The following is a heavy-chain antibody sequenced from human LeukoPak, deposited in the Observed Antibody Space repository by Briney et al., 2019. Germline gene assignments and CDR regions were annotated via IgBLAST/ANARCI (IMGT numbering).Heavy chain of an antibody. CDR3: ARGLVATRGDFDY. J-gene: IGHJ4*02. CDR2: IYYSGST. V-gene: IGHV4-31*03. D-gene: IGHD5-12*01. CDR1: GGSISRGGYY. Sequence: PSQTLSLTCTVFGGSISRGGYYWSWIRQHPGKGLEWIGYIYYSGSTYYNPSLKSRVNISVDTSKNQFSLKLSSVTAADTVVYYCARGLVATRGDFDYWGQGTLVTVSS.